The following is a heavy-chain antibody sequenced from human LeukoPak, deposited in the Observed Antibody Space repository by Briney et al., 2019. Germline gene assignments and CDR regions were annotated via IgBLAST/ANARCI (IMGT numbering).Heavy chain of an antibody. CDR1: GGSVTSGSYY. CDR2: IYYSGST. Sequence: SKTLSLTCTVSGGSVTSGSYYWSWIRQPPEKGLEWIGYIYYSGSTNYNPSLKSRVTISVDTSNNQFSLKLSSVTAADTAVYYCARDVTKGYYSYGMDVWGQGTTVTVSS. V-gene: IGHV4-61*01. J-gene: IGHJ6*02. CDR3: ARDVTKGYYSYGMDV. D-gene: IGHD4-11*01.